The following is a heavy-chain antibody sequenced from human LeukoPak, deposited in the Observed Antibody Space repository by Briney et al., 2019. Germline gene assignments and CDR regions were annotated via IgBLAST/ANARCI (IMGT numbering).Heavy chain of an antibody. CDR3: ARGEYVLRFLEWPVDV. D-gene: IGHD3-3*01. CDR2: ISSSSSTI. Sequence: GGSLRLSCAASGFTFSSYSMNWVRQAPGKGLEWVSYISSSSSTIYYADSVKGRFTISRDNAKNSLYLQMNSLRAEDTAVYYCARGEYVLRFLEWPVDVWGKGTTVTVSS. J-gene: IGHJ6*04. V-gene: IGHV3-48*01. CDR1: GFTFSSYS.